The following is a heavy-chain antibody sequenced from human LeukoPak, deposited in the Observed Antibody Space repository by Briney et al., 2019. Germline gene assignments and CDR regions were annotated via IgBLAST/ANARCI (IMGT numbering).Heavy chain of an antibody. D-gene: IGHD2-21*02. CDR1: GFTFSSYW. V-gene: IGHV3-74*01. J-gene: IGHJ4*02. CDR2: LNSDGSST. CDR3: ARDLRRDCPFDY. Sequence: GGSLRLSCAASGFTFSSYWMHWVRQAPGKGLVWVSRLNSDGSSTSYADSVRGRFTISRDNAKNTLYLQMNSLRAEDTAVYYCARDLRRDCPFDYWGQGTLVTVSS.